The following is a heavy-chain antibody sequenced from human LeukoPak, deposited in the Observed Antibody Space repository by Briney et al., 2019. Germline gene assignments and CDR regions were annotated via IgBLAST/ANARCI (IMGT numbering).Heavy chain of an antibody. CDR3: ARGQRHSSGGGYYYYYMDV. CDR1: GGFISSSNYY. Sequence: PSETLSLTCTVSGGFISSSNYYWGWIRQPPGKGLEWIGEINHSGSTNYNPSLESRVTISVDTSRNQCSLKLSSVTAADTAVYYCARGQRHSSGGGYYYYYMDVWGKGTTVTVSS. V-gene: IGHV4-39*07. CDR2: INHSGST. D-gene: IGHD6-19*01. J-gene: IGHJ6*03.